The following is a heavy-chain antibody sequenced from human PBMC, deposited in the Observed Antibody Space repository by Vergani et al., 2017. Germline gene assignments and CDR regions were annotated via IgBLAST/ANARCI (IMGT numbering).Heavy chain of an antibody. V-gene: IGHV4-39*01. D-gene: IGHD3-3*01. CDR2: IYYSGST. Sequence: QLQLQESGPGLVKPSETLSLTCTVSGGSISSSSYYLGWIRQPPGKGLEWIGSIYYSGSTDYNPSLKSRVTISVDASKNQLSLKLSSVTAAETAVDYCARFLTIPRATFDYWGQGTLVTVSS. CDR3: ARFLTIPRATFDY. CDR1: GGSISSSSYY. J-gene: IGHJ4*02.